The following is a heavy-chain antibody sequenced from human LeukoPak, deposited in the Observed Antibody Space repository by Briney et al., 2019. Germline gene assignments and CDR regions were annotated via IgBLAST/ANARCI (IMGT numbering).Heavy chain of an antibody. D-gene: IGHD3-16*01. CDR2: IRYDGSNK. CDR1: GFTFSSYG. CDR3: AKEYHPVWVAYYMDV. V-gene: IGHV3-30*02. J-gene: IGHJ6*03. Sequence: GGSLRLSCAASGFTFSSYGMHWVRQAPGKGLEWVAFIRYDGSNKYYADSVKGRFTISRDNSKNTLYLQMNSLRAEDTAVHYCAKEYHPVWVAYYMDVWGKGTTVTISS.